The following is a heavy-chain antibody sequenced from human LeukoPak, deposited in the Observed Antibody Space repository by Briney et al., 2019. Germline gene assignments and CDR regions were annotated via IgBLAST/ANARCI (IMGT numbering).Heavy chain of an antibody. V-gene: IGHV1-18*01. Sequence: ASVKVSCKASGYTFTSYGISWVRQAPGQGLEWMGWISAYNGNTNYAQKLRGRVTMTTDTSTSTAYMELRSLRSDDTAVYYCARVPDYYYSSGYYRVLDYWGQGTLVTVSS. CDR3: ARVPDYYYSSGYYRVLDY. CDR1: GYTFTSYG. D-gene: IGHD3-22*01. CDR2: ISAYNGNT. J-gene: IGHJ4*02.